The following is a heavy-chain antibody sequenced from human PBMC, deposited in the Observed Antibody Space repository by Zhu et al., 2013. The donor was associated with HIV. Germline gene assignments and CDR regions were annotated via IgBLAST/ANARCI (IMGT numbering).Heavy chain of an antibody. J-gene: IGHJ4*02. D-gene: IGHD2-2*01. CDR3: ARDPDAAFDPVGVPAALKRIDY. CDR2: IYPNTGAT. CDR1: NYTFTAYY. V-gene: IGHV1-2*02. Sequence: QVQLEQSGTEVKKPGASVKVSCKTSNYTFTAYYIHWVRQAPGQGLEWMGWIYPNTGATNYAQRFQGRVTMTTDTYSTTAYMDLRSLRSDDTAVYYCARDPDAAFDPVGVPAALKRIDYWGQGTLVTVSS.